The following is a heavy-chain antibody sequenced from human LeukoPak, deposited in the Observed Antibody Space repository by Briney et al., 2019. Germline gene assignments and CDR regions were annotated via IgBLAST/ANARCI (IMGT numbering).Heavy chain of an antibody. CDR1: GGSFSGYY. Sequence: SETLSLTCAVYGGSFSGYYWSWIRQPPGNGLEWIGEINHSGSTNYNPSLKSRVTISVDTSKNQFSLKLSSVTAADTAVYYCARDKSYYYDSSGYPKYNWFDPWGQGTLVTVSS. D-gene: IGHD3-22*01. J-gene: IGHJ5*02. CDR2: INHSGST. V-gene: IGHV4-34*01. CDR3: ARDKSYYYDSSGYPKYNWFDP.